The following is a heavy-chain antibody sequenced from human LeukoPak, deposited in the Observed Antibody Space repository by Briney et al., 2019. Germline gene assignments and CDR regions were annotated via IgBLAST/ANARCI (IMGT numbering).Heavy chain of an antibody. D-gene: IGHD2-2*01. Sequence: AASVKVSCKASGGTFSSYAISWVRQAPGQGLEWMGGIIPIFGTANYAQKFQGRVTITADESTSTAYMELSSLRSEDTAVYYCATLTPRVPAAIVSADWFDPWGQGTLVTVSS. CDR1: GGTFSSYA. CDR2: IIPIFGTA. V-gene: IGHV1-69*13. J-gene: IGHJ5*02. CDR3: ATLTPRVPAAIVSADWFDP.